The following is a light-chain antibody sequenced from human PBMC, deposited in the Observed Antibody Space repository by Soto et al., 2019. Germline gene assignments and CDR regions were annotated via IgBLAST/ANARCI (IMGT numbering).Light chain of an antibody. CDR3: GSYTNSNTLYV. J-gene: IGLJ1*01. Sequence: QSVLTQPASVSGSPGQSIAISCTGTNSDVGGYNYVSWYQQYPGKAPKLMIYDVNNRPSGVSNRFSGSKSGNTASLTISGLQAEDEADYYCGSYTNSNTLYVFGTGTKVTVL. V-gene: IGLV2-14*03. CDR1: NSDVGGYNY. CDR2: DVN.